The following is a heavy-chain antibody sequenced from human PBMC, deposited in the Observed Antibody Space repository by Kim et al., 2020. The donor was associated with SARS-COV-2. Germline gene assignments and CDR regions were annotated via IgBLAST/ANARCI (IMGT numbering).Heavy chain of an antibody. J-gene: IGHJ4*02. D-gene: IGHD2-8*01. CDR1: GGSISSGGYY. CDR3: ARGNGVGYSTFDY. V-gene: IGHV4-31*03. CDR2: IYYSGST. Sequence: SETLSLTCTVSGGSISSGGYYWSWIRQHPGKGLEWIGYIYYSGSTYYNPSLKSRVTISVDTSKNQFSLKLSSVTAADTAVYYCARGNGVGYSTFDYWGQGTLVTVSS.